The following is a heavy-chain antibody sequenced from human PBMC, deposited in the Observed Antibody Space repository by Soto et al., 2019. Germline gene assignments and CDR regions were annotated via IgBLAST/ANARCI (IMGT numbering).Heavy chain of an antibody. D-gene: IGHD2-21*01. CDR3: TRAGILTTPYYFDD. CDR2: IRNKANSYTT. J-gene: IGHJ4*02. Sequence: GGSLRLSCAASGFTFSDHYMDWVRQAPGKGLEWVGRIRNKANSYTTEYAASVKGRFTISRDDSRNSLYLQMNSLKTEDTAMYYCTRAGILTTPYYFDDWGQGTVVTVSS. V-gene: IGHV3-72*01. CDR1: GFTFSDHY.